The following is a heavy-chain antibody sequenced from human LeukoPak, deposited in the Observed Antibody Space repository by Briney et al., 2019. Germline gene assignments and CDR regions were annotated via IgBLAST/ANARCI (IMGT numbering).Heavy chain of an antibody. V-gene: IGHV3-74*01. D-gene: IGHD3-3*01. CDR3: ARQENYDFWSGYLGYFDY. CDR1: GFTFSSYW. CDR2: INSDGSST. J-gene: IGHJ4*02. Sequence: GGSLRLSCAASGFTFSSYWMHWVRQAPGKGLVWVSRINSDGSSTSYADSVKGRFTISRDNPKNTLYLQMNSLRAEDTAVYYCARQENYDFWSGYLGYFDYWGQGTLVTVSS.